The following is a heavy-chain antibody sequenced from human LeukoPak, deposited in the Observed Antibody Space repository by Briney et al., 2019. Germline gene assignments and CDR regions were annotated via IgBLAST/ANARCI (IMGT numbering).Heavy chain of an antibody. V-gene: IGHV3-64*02. CDR3: TRDGGSFCDFDY. Sequence: GGSLGLSCVAPGFSFRNYAIHWVRQAPGKGLEYVSVINTDGRITYYADSVKGRFTISRDNSKNTVYLQMGSLRGEDMAVYYCTRDGGSFCDFDYWGQGALVTVSS. D-gene: IGHD1-26*01. J-gene: IGHJ4*02. CDR2: INTDGRIT. CDR1: GFSFRNYA.